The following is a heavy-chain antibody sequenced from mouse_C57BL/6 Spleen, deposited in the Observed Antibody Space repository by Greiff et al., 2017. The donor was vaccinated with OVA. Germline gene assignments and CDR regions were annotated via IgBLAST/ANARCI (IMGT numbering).Heavy chain of an antibody. CDR2: ISGGGGNT. CDR3: ARQGDSNYEGYFDV. CDR1: GFTFSSYT. Sequence: DVHLVESGGGLVKPGGSLKLSCAASGFTFSSYTMSWVRQTPEKRLEWVATISGGGGNTYYPDSVKGRFTISRDNAKNTLYLQMSSLRSEDTALYYCARQGDSNYEGYFDVWGTGTTVTVSS. V-gene: IGHV5-9*01. J-gene: IGHJ1*03. D-gene: IGHD2-5*01.